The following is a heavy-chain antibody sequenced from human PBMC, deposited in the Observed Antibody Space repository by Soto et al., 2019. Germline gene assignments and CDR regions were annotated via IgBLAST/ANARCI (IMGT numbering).Heavy chain of an antibody. V-gene: IGHV1-18*01. CDR3: ARRSTPFFFMDV. CDR2: ISADNGNT. J-gene: IGHJ6*03. CDR1: GYTFTSYA. Sequence: VKVSCKASGYTFTSYAMHWVRQAPGQRLEWMGWISADNGNTNYAQKLQGRVTITTDTSTSTAYMELRSLRSDDTAVYYCARRSTPFFFMDVWGKGTTVTVSS. D-gene: IGHD3-3*01.